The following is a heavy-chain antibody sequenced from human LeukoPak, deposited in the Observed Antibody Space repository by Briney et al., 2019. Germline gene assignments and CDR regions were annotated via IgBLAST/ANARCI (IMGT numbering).Heavy chain of an antibody. CDR3: ARGLGCSSTSCYTSDYYYYMDV. CDR1: GGTFSSYA. V-gene: IGHV1-69*05. Sequence: SVKVSCXASGGTFSSYAISWVRQAPGQGLEWMGRIIPIFGTANYAQKFQGRVTITTDESTSTAYMELSSLRSEDTAVYYCARGLGCSSTSCYTSDYYYYMDVWGKGTTVTVSS. CDR2: IIPIFGTA. J-gene: IGHJ6*03. D-gene: IGHD2-2*02.